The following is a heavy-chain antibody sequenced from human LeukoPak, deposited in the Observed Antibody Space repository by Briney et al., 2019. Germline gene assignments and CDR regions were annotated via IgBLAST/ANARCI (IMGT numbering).Heavy chain of an antibody. J-gene: IGHJ4*02. D-gene: IGHD1-26*01. CDR2: INVGNGNT. CDR1: GYTFTSYA. Sequence: ASVKVSCRTSGYTFTSYAMHWVRQAPGQRLEWMGWINVGNGNTKYSQKFQDRVTITRDTPASTAYMALSSLTSDGTAVYYCARQGGGPYSGSPFDYWGQGTLVTVSS. V-gene: IGHV1-3*01. CDR3: ARQGGGPYSGSPFDY.